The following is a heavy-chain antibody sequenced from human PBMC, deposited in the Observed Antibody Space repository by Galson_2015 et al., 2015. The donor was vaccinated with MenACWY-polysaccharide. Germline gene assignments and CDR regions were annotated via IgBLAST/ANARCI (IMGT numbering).Heavy chain of an antibody. J-gene: IGHJ4*02. CDR3: TRDFDY. D-gene: IGHD3-10*01. V-gene: IGHV6-1*01. CDR1: GDGVPSNRAA. Sequence: CAISGDGVPSNRAAGNWIRQSQSRGLEWLGRTYYRSKWYNDYAVSVKSRITINPDTSKNQFSLQLNSVTPEDTAVYYCTRDFDYWGQGTLVTVSS. CDR2: TYYRSKWYN.